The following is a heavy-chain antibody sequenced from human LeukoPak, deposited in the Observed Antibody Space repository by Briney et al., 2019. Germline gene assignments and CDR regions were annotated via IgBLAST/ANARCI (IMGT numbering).Heavy chain of an antibody. CDR3: ARQTYWAYYYYYMDV. CDR1: GGSISSGSYY. V-gene: IGHV4-61*02. D-gene: IGHD2-8*02. J-gene: IGHJ6*03. CDR2: IYTSGST. Sequence: PSQTLSLTCTVSGGSISSGSYYWSWIRQPAGKGLEWIGRIYTSGSTNYNPSLKSRVTISVDTSKNQFSLKLSSVTAADTAVYYCARQTYWAYYYYYMDVWGKGTTVTISS.